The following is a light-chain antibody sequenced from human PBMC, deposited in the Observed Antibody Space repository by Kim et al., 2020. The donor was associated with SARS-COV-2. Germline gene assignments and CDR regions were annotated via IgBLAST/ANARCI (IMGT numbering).Light chain of an antibody. V-gene: IGKV1-5*03. J-gene: IGKJ1*01. CDR2: KTS. CDR3: QQYKSYSRT. Sequence: ASVGDTVTITCRASPSISSWLAWYQQKPGKAPKLLIYKTSSLESGVSSRFSGSGSGTEFTLTISSLQPDDFATYYCQQYKSYSRTFGQGTKVDIK. CDR1: PSISSW.